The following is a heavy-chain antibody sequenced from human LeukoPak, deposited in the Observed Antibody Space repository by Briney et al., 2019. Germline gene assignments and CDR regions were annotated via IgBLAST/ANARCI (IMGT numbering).Heavy chain of an antibody. CDR3: ARDLADGDYEGWFDP. D-gene: IGHD4-17*01. CDR2: ISSSSSYT. J-gene: IGHJ5*02. Sequence: PGGSLRLSCAASGFTFSDYYMSWIRQAPGKGLEWVSYISSSSSYTNYADSVKGRFTISRDNAKNTLYLQMNSLRAEDTAVYYCARDLADGDYEGWFDPWGQGTLVTVSS. V-gene: IGHV3-11*05. CDR1: GFTFSDYY.